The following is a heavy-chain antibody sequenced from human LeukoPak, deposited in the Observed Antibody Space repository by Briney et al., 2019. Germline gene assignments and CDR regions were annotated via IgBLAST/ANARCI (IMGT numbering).Heavy chain of an antibody. CDR2: INHSGST. J-gene: IGHJ4*02. Sequence: PSETLSLTCAVYGGSFSGYYWSWIRQPPGKGLEWIGEINHSGSTNYNPSLKSRVTISVDTSKNQFSLKLSSVTAADTAAYYCARYGSGSVFDYWGQGTLVTVSS. V-gene: IGHV4-34*01. CDR3: ARYGSGSVFDY. D-gene: IGHD3-10*01. CDR1: GGSFSGYY.